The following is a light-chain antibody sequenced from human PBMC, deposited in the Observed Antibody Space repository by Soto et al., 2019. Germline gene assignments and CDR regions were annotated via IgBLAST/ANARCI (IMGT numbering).Light chain of an antibody. CDR2: DVS. J-gene: IGLJ1*01. CDR1: SSDVGGYNY. V-gene: IGLV2-11*01. CDR3: CSYAGSYTVV. Sequence: QSALTQPRSVSGSPGQSVTISCTGTSSDVGGYNYVSWYQQHPGKAPKLMIYDVSKRPSGVHDRFSGSKSGNTASLTISGLQAEDEADYYCCSYAGSYTVVFGTGTKLTVL.